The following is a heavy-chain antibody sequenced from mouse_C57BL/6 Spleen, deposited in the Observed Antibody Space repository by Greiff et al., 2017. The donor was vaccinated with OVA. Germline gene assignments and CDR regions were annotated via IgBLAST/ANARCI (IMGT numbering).Heavy chain of an antibody. V-gene: IGHV1-18*01. CDR1: GYTFTDYN. CDR3: ARSAYDYYAMDY. Sequence: DVKLQESGPELVKPGASVKIPCKASGYTFTDYNMDWVKQSHGKSLEWIGDINPNNGGTIYNQKFKGKATLTVDKSSSTAYMELRSLTSEDTAVYYCARSAYDYYAMDYWGQGTSVTVSS. D-gene: IGHD1-1*01. J-gene: IGHJ4*01. CDR2: INPNNGGT.